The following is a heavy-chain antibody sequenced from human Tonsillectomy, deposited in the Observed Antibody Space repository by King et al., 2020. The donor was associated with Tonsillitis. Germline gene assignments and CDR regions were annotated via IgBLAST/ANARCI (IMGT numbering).Heavy chain of an antibody. CDR2: IFSNDEK. CDR3: ARILWGYSSSSPFDY. D-gene: IGHD6-6*01. CDR1: GFSLSNARMG. J-gene: IGHJ4*02. V-gene: IGHV2-26*01. Sequence: TLKESGPVLVKPTETLTLTCTVSGFSLSNARMGVSWIRQPPVKALDWLAHIFSNDEKSYSTSLKNRPTISKDTSKSQVGLTMTNMDPVDTATYYCARILWGYSSSSPFDYWGQGTLVTVSS.